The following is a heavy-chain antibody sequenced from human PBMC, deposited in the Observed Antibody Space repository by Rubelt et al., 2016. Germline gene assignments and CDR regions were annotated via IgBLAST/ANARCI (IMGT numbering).Heavy chain of an antibody. J-gene: IGHJ5*02. V-gene: IGHV3-11*05. CDR3: ARVLAAWFDP. D-gene: IGHD6-13*01. Sequence: GRFTISRDNAKNSLYLQMNSLRAEDTAVYYCARVLAAWFDPWGQGTLVTVSS.